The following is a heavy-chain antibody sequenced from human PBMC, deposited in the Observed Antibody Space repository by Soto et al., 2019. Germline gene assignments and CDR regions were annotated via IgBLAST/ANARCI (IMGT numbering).Heavy chain of an antibody. CDR2: IYYSGST. CDR1: GGSISSSSYY. V-gene: IGHV4-39*01. CDR3: ARHLGYSSSWYWYFDL. Sequence: SETLSLTCTVSGGSISSSSYYWGWIRQPPGKGLEWIGSIYYSGSTYYNPSLKSRVTISVDTSKNQFSLKLSSVTAADTAVYYCARHLGYSSSWYWYFDLWGRGTLVTVSS. J-gene: IGHJ2*01. D-gene: IGHD6-13*01.